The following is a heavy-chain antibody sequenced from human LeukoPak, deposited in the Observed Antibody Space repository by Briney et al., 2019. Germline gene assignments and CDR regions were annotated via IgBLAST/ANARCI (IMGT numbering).Heavy chain of an antibody. Sequence: PGKSLRLSCAASGFTFSGSAIHWVRQASGKGLEWVGRIRSKANSYATTDVASVRGRFSISRDDSKNTAYLQMNSLKTEDTAVYYCTRPSYDSSVSGVVYWGQGTLVTVSS. V-gene: IGHV3-73*01. CDR3: TRPSYDSSVSGVVY. CDR2: IRSKANSYAT. CDR1: GFTFSGSA. J-gene: IGHJ4*02. D-gene: IGHD3-22*01.